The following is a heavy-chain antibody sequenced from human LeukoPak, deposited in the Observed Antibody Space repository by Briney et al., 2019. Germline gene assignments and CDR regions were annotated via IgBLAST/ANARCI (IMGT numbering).Heavy chain of an antibody. CDR1: GGSFSGYY. CDR2: INHSGST. J-gene: IGHJ6*03. V-gene: IGHV4-34*01. Sequence: TSETLSLTCAVYGGSFSGYYWSWIRQPPGKGLEWIGEINHSGSTNYNPSLKSRVTISVDTSKNQFSLKLSSVTAADTAVYYCARGRYDFWSGAPATYMDVWGKGTTVTVSS. D-gene: IGHD3-3*01. CDR3: ARGRYDFWSGAPATYMDV.